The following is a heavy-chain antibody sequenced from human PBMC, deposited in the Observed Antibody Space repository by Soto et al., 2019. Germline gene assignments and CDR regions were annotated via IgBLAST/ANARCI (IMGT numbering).Heavy chain of an antibody. V-gene: IGHV4-31*03. CDR1: GGSIRSPNFS. D-gene: IGHD6-13*01. J-gene: IGHJ4*02. CDR2: IYYSGST. Sequence: SETLSLTCTVIGGSIRSPNFSWSWIRQHPGKGLEWIGYIYYSGSTYYNPSLKSRVTISVDTSRNQFSLKLSSVTAADTAVYYCARTYSSSWSPFDYWGQGTLVTVSS. CDR3: ARTYSSSWSPFDY.